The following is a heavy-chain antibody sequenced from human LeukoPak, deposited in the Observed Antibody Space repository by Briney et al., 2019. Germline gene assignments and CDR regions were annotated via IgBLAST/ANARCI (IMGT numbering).Heavy chain of an antibody. CDR3: ATTRIADYYRDV. Sequence: GASVKVSCKASGCTFTNSAINWVRQAPGKGLEWVSFISTSSIYINYADSVQGRFTISRDNAKNSLYLQMNSLRAEDTAVYYCATTRIADYYRDVWGKGTTVTISS. CDR1: GCTFTNSA. V-gene: IGHV3-21*01. CDR2: ISTSSIYI. D-gene: IGHD6-13*01. J-gene: IGHJ6*03.